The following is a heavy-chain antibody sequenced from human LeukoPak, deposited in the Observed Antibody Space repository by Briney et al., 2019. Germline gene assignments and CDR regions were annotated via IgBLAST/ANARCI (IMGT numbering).Heavy chain of an antibody. V-gene: IGHV1-69*13. CDR1: GGTFSSYA. CDR2: IIPIFGTA. J-gene: IGHJ4*02. D-gene: IGHD6-19*01. CDR3: ARDGPGSSGWYYFDY. Sequence: GASVKVSCKASGGTFSSYAISWVRQAPGQGLEWMGGIIPIFGTANYAQKFQGRVTITADESTSTAYMELSSLRPEDTAVYYCARDGPGSSGWYYFDYWGQGTLVTVSS.